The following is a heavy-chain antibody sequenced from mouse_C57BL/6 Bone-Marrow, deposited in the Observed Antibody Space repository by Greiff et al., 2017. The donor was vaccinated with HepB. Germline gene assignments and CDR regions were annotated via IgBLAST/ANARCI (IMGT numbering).Heavy chain of an antibody. J-gene: IGHJ1*03. V-gene: IGHV1-55*01. D-gene: IGHD1-1*01. CDR1: GYTFTSYW. CDR3: ARYYGSSFWYFDV. CDR2: IYPGSGST. Sequence: QVQLQQPGAELVKPGASVKMSCKASGYTFTSYWITWVKQRPGQGLEWIGDIYPGSGSTNYNEKFKCKATLTVDTSSSTAYMQLSSLTSEDSAVYYCARYYGSSFWYFDVWGTGTTVTVSS.